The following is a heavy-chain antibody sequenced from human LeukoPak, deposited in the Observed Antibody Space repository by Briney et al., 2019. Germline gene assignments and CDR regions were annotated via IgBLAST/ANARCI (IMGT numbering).Heavy chain of an antibody. J-gene: IGHJ4*02. CDR1: GFTFSNYG. D-gene: IGHD6-19*01. Sequence: GGSLRLSCAASGFTFSNYGMNWVRQAPGKGLEWVSYISSSSSTIYYADSVKGRFTISRDNAKNSLYLQMNSLRVEDTAVYYCARGAGGFSSGWYVFVFDYWGQGTLVTVSS. V-gene: IGHV3-48*01. CDR2: ISSSSSTI. CDR3: ARGAGGFSSGWYVFVFDY.